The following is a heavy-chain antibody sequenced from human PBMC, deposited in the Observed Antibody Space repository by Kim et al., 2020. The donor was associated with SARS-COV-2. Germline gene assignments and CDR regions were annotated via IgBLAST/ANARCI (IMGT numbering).Heavy chain of an antibody. V-gene: IGHV3-23*01. CDR3: AFDYHFNY. Sequence: DSGRGRFTASRDNSKNTLYLQMNSLRAEDAAVYYCAFDYHFNYWGQGTLVTVSS. D-gene: IGHD4-17*01. J-gene: IGHJ4*02.